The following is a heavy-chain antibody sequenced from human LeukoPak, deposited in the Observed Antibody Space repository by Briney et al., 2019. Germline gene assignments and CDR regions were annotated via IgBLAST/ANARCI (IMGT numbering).Heavy chain of an antibody. V-gene: IGHV3-30*04. J-gene: IGHJ4*02. Sequence: GGSLRLSCAASGFTFSSYAMHWVRQAPGKGLEWVAVISYDGSNKYYADSVKGRFTISRDNSKNTLYLQMNSLRAEDTAVYYCASGFLDDFWSGHFWGQGTLVTVSS. D-gene: IGHD3-3*01. CDR2: ISYDGSNK. CDR3: ASGFLDDFWSGHF. CDR1: GFTFSSYA.